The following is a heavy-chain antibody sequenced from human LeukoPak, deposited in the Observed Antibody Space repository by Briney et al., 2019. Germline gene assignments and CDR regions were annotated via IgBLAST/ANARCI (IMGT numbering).Heavy chain of an antibody. CDR1: GFTFSSYA. CDR3: ARDLIMITFGGVIAYGMDV. D-gene: IGHD3-16*02. V-gene: IGHV3-30-3*01. CDR2: ISYDGSNK. J-gene: IGHJ6*02. Sequence: PGGSLRLSCAASGFTFSSYAMHWVRQAPGKGLEWVAVISYDGSNKYYADSVKGRFTISRDNSKNTLYLQMNSLRAEDTAVYYCARDLIMITFGGVIAYGMDVWGQGATVTVSS.